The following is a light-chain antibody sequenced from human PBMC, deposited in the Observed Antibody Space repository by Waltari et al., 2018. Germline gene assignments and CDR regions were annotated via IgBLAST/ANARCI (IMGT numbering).Light chain of an antibody. V-gene: IGKV1-5*03. Sequence: DIQLTQSPSALSASVGDRVSITCRASHPIDRWMAWYQQKPGKAPKLLIYKTSTLQDGATLSFSGSGSETEFTLTISSLQPDDFATYYCQHFDKYGTFGQGTRLEIK. CDR3: QHFDKYGT. CDR1: HPIDRW. CDR2: KTS. J-gene: IGKJ2*01.